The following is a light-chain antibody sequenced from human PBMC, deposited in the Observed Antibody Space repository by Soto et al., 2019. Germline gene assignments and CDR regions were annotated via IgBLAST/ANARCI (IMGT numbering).Light chain of an antibody. CDR1: QSISSW. CDR2: QAS. CDR3: QQYNSYSWT. Sequence: DIQMTQSPSTLSASVVDRVTITCRASQSISSWLAWYQQKPGKAPKLLISQASSLESGVPSRFSGSGSETEFTLTISGLQPDDFASYYCQQYNSYSWTFGQGTKVDI. J-gene: IGKJ1*01. V-gene: IGKV1-5*03.